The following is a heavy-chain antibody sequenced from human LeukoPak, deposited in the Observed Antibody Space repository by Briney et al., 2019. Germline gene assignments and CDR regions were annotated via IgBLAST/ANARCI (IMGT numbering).Heavy chain of an antibody. CDR3: AKGSRRDSRSRPIRYFDY. V-gene: IGHV3-21*04. Sequence: GGSLRLSCVASGFAFNIYSMNWVRQAPGKGLEWVSFISSSSGYIYYADSVKGRFTISRDNSKNTLYLQMNSLRAEDTAVYYCAKGSRRDSRSRPIRYFDYWGQGTLVTVSS. CDR1: GFAFNIYS. J-gene: IGHJ4*02. D-gene: IGHD2-2*02. CDR2: ISSSSGYI.